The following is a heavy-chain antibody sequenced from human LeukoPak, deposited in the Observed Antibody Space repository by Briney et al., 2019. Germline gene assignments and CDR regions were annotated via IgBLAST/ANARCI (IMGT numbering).Heavy chain of an antibody. CDR1: GFTFSSYA. Sequence: GGSLRLSCAASGFTFSSYAMSWVRQAPGKGLEWVSAISGSGGSTYYADSVKGRFTISRDNSKNTPYLQMNSLRAEDTAVYYCAKAGIFGVVITYFDYWGQGTLVTVSS. CDR3: AKAGIFGVVITYFDY. J-gene: IGHJ4*02. V-gene: IGHV3-23*01. CDR2: ISGSGGST. D-gene: IGHD3-3*01.